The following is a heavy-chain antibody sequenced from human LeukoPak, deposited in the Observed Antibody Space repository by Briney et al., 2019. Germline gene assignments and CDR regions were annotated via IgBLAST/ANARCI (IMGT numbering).Heavy chain of an antibody. CDR3: AKSDCGGDGCKLLNY. J-gene: IGHJ4*02. CDR1: GFTFSDYA. Sequence: GGSLRLSYAASGFTFSDYAMSWVRQAPEKGLEWVSAISGSGDATKYADSVKGRFTISRDKSKNTLYLQMNSLRAEDTAVYYCAKSDCGGDGCKLLNYWGQGTLVTVSS. D-gene: IGHD2-21*01. CDR2: ISGSGDAT. V-gene: IGHV3-23*01.